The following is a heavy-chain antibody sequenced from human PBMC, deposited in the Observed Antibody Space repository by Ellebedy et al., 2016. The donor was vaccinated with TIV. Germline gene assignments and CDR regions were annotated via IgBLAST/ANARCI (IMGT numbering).Heavy chain of an antibody. CDR3: ARQYNYGTSGYYVDY. Sequence: MPSETLSLTCTDSDSSISSARYWGWIRQSPGKGLEWIGTVYQSGTAWYNPSLRSRVTISLDTSKNQFSLKLSSVTAADTAVYYCARQYNYGTSGYYVDYWGQGTLLTVSS. J-gene: IGHJ4*02. D-gene: IGHD3-22*01. CDR2: VYQSGTA. CDR1: DSSISSARY. V-gene: IGHV4-38-2*02.